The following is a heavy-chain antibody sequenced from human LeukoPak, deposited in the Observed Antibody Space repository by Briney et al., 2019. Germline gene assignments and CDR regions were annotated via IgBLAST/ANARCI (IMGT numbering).Heavy chain of an antibody. CDR3: ARSDISIVRGAMV. CDR1: GYTFTGYY. CDR2: IIPIFGTA. J-gene: IGHJ4*02. Sequence: GASVKVSCKASGYTFTGYYMHWVRQAPGQGLEWMGGIIPIFGTANYAQKFQGRVTITADKSTSTAYMELRSLRSDDTAVYYCARSDISIVRGAMVWGQGTLVIVSS. D-gene: IGHD3-10*01. V-gene: IGHV1-69*06.